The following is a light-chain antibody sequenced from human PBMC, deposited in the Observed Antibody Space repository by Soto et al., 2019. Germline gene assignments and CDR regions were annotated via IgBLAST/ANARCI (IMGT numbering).Light chain of an antibody. CDR1: SSDVGGYNY. CDR2: EVS. Sequence: QSALTQPASVSGSPGQSFTISCIGTSSDVGGYNYVSWYQQHPGKAPKLMIYEVSNRPSGVSNRFSGSKSGNTASLTISGLQAEDEADYYCTSYTTNTTWVFGGGTQLTVL. V-gene: IGLV2-14*01. J-gene: IGLJ3*02. CDR3: TSYTTNTTWV.